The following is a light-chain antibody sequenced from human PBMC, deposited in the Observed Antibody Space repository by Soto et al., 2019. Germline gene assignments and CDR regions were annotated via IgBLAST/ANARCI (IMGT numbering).Light chain of an antibody. V-gene: IGKV3-15*01. CDR1: QSVSSN. CDR2: GAS. Sequence: EIVMTQSPATLSVSPGERATLSCRASQSVSSNLAWYQQKPGQAPRLLIYGASTRATGIPARFSGSGSGTEFTLTISSLQSEDFAVYYCXXXXXXXLLTFGGGTKVDIK. CDR3: XXXXXXXLLT. J-gene: IGKJ4*01.